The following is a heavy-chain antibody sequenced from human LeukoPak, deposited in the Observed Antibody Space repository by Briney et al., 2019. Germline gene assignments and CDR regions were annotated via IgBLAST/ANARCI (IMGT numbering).Heavy chain of an antibody. D-gene: IGHD7-27*01. J-gene: IGHJ4*02. CDR2: ISGTGSAS. CDR3: ARTNWVSRGDFDY. V-gene: IGHV3-23*01. CDR1: GFTFSSYA. Sequence: GGSLRLSCAASGFTFSSYAMSWVRQAPGKGLEWVAVISGTGSASYYADAVKGRFTISRDNSKNTLYLQMNSLRAEDTAVYYCARTNWVSRGDFDYWGQGTLVIVSS.